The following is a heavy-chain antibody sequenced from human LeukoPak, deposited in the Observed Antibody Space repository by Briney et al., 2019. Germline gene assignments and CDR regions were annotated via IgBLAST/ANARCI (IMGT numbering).Heavy chain of an antibody. CDR1: GGSFRGYY. CDR2: INHSGST. D-gene: IGHD6-6*01. V-gene: IGHV4-34*01. J-gene: IGHJ4*02. CDR3: ASPSKPTARPGFFRY. Sequence: SETLSLTYAVYGGSFRGYYWSWIRQPPGKGLEWIGEINHSGSTNYNPSLKSRVTISVDASKNQFSLKLSSVTAADTAVYYCASPSKPTARPGFFRYWGQGTLVTVSS.